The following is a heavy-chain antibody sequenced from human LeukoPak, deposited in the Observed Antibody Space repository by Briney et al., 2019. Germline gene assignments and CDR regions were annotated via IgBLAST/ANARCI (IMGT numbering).Heavy chain of an antibody. V-gene: IGHV3-7*04. D-gene: IGHD3-10*01. CDR1: GFXLRHYY. CDR2: IRPDGSDI. CDR3: ARDGSGSDFSLDY. J-gene: IGHJ4*02. Sequence: PGGSLRLSCGASGFXLRHYYMSWVRQAPGKGLEWVADIRPDGSDIYNVDSVRGRFTISRDNTKNSLFLQMNSLKDEDTAVYYCARDGSGSDFSLDYWGPGTLVTVSS.